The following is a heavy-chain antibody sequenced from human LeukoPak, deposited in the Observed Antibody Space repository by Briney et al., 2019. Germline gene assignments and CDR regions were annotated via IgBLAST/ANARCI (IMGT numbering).Heavy chain of an antibody. CDR1: GGSISSGGYS. J-gene: IGHJ6*02. CDR2: IYHSGST. D-gene: IGHD4-17*01. V-gene: IGHV4-30-2*01. CDR3: ARGRDYGDFYYYYGMDV. Sequence: SQTLSLTCAVSGGSISSGGYSWSWIRQPPGKGPEWIGYIYHSGSTYYNPSLKSRVTISVDRSKNQFSLKLSSVTAADTAVYYCARGRDYGDFYYYYGMDVWGQGTTVTVSS.